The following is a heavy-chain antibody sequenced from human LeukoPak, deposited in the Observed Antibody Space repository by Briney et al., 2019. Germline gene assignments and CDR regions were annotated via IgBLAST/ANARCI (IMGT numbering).Heavy chain of an antibody. J-gene: IGHJ6*03. Sequence: GGSLRLSCAASGFTFSSYGMHWVRQAPGKGLEWVAFIRYDGSNRYYADSVKGRFTISRDNSKNTLYLQMNSLRAEDTAVYYCAKDSIFGTIYYYYMDVWGKGTTVTVSS. D-gene: IGHD3-3*01. V-gene: IGHV3-30*02. CDR1: GFTFSSYG. CDR3: AKDSIFGTIYYYYMDV. CDR2: IRYDGSNR.